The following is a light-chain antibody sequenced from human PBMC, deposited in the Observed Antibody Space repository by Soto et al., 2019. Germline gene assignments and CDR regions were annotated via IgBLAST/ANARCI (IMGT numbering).Light chain of an antibody. CDR1: SSDVGSYNL. V-gene: IGLV2-23*01. CDR2: EGS. Sequence: QSVLTQPASVSGSPGHAITISCTGTSSDVGSYNLVSWYQQHPGKAPKLMIYEGSKRPSGVSNRFSGSKSGNTASLTISGLQAEDEADYYCCSYAGSSTFYVFGTGTKVTV. J-gene: IGLJ1*01. CDR3: CSYAGSSTFYV.